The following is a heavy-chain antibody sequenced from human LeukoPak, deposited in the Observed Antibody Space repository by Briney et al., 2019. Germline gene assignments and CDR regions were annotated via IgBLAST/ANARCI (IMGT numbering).Heavy chain of an antibody. CDR2: IYFSGST. Sequence: SETLSLTCTVSGGSVSSGDNYWSWIRQPPGMGLEWIGNIYFSGSTYYNPSLKSRIAISADTSRNQFSLKLNSVTAADAAVYFCARVGYYGLGSYNFDFWGLGTLVTVSS. J-gene: IGHJ4*02. CDR1: GGSVSSGDNY. D-gene: IGHD3-10*01. CDR3: ARVGYYGLGSYNFDF. V-gene: IGHV4-30-4*01.